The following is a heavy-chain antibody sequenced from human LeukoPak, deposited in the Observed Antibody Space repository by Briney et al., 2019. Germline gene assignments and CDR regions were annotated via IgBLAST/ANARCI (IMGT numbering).Heavy chain of an antibody. CDR2: INPSGGST. D-gene: IGHD6-19*01. Sequence: TSVKVSCKASGYTFTSYYMHWVRQAPGQGLEWMGIINPSGGSTSYAQKFQGRVTMTRDMSTSTVYMELSSLRSEDTAVYYCARDSIAVAGTGWFDPWGQGTLVTVSS. J-gene: IGHJ5*02. CDR3: ARDSIAVAGTGWFDP. V-gene: IGHV1-46*01. CDR1: GYTFTSYY.